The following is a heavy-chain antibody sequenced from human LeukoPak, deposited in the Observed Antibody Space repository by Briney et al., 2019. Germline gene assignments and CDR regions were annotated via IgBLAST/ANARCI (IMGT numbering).Heavy chain of an antibody. CDR3: ARDDFWSGYYNFDY. V-gene: IGHV1-2*06. D-gene: IGHD3-3*01. CDR2: INPNRGGT. J-gene: IGHJ4*02. Sequence: ASVKVSCKASGYTFTGYYMHWVRQAPGQGLEWMGRINPNRGGTNYAQKFQGRVTMTRDTSISTAYMELSRLRSDDTAVYYCARDDFWSGYYNFDYWGQGTLVTVS. CDR1: GYTFTGYY.